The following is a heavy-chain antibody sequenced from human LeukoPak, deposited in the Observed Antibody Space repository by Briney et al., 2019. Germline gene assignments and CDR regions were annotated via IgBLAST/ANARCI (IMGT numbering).Heavy chain of an antibody. J-gene: IGHJ4*02. V-gene: IGHV3-7*01. CDR1: GFTLTNYE. D-gene: IGHD5-18*01. CDR3: ARDRNGYPHDL. Sequence: PGGSLRLSCAASGFTLTNYEMNWVRQAPGKGLEWVANIKEDGSEIYYVDSVKGRFTISRDNAKNSLYLQMNSLRAEDTAVYYCARDRNGYPHDLWGQGTLVTVSS. CDR2: IKEDGSEI.